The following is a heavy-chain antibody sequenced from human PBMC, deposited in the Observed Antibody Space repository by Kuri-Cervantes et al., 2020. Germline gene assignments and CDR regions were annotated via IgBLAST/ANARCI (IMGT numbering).Heavy chain of an antibody. CDR2: ISAYNGNT. D-gene: IGHD4-23*01. CDR1: GYTFTSYG. CDR3: AGEGVVTSAFDI. Sequence: ASVKVSCKASGYTFTSYGISWVRQAPGQGLEWMGWISAYNGNTNYAQKLQGRVTITRDTSASTAYMELSSLRSEDTAVYYCAGEGVVTSAFDIWGQGTMVTVSS. J-gene: IGHJ3*02. V-gene: IGHV1-18*01.